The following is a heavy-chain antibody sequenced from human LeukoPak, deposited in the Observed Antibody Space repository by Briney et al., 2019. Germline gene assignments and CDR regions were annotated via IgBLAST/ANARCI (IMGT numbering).Heavy chain of an antibody. V-gene: IGHV4-4*07. J-gene: IGHJ2*01. CDR2: VYSSGTT. CDR3: ARGRYCTTTSCTYWYFDL. CDR1: GGSISGYY. D-gene: IGHD2-2*01. Sequence: SETLSLTCTVSGGSISGYYWNWIRQPAGEGLEWIGRVYSSGTTNYNPSLQSRVTMSVDSSKNEFSLKLNSVTAADTAVYYCARGRYCTTTSCTYWYFDLWGRGTLVTVSS.